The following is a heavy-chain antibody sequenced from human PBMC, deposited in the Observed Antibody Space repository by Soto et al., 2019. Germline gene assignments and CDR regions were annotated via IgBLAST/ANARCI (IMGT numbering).Heavy chain of an antibody. Sequence: EMQLLESGGNVVQPGGSLRLSCAASKFTFNIYVMNWVRQAPGKGLEWVAAITGSGGATYYAESVKGRFTVSRDNSKNALYLEMNSLGVDDSAVYFCATGAPRRPSLYYGLDLWGQGTTVTVS. CDR1: KFTFNIYV. D-gene: IGHD6-6*01. V-gene: IGHV3-23*01. J-gene: IGHJ6*02. CDR2: ITGSGGAT. CDR3: ATGAPRRPSLYYGLDL.